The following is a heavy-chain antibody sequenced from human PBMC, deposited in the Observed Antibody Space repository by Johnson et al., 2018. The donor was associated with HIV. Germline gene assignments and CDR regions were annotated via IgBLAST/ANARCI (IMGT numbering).Heavy chain of an antibody. Sequence: VQLVESGGGLIQPGGSLRLSCAASGFTVSSNYMSWVRQAPGKGLEWVSVIYSGGSTYQADSVKGRFTISRDNSKNTLYLQMNSLRAEDTAVYYCARDVTKDAFDIWGQGTMVTVSS. CDR1: GFTVSSNY. D-gene: IGHD4-17*01. V-gene: IGHV3-53*01. CDR2: IYSGGST. CDR3: ARDVTKDAFDI. J-gene: IGHJ3*02.